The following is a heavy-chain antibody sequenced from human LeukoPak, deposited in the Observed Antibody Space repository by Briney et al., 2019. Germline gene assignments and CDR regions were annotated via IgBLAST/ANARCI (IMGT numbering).Heavy chain of an antibody. CDR3: ARSRGGSGCPDY. J-gene: IGHJ4*02. D-gene: IGHD6-19*01. CDR1: VYTFIGYY. CDR2: IKPNRRGT. V-gene: IGHV1-2*02. Sequence: VASVTVPCLASVYTFIGYYIHGVGQPPGRGREGMGWIKPNRRGTNYAQKRQGRLTMTRDTSISTAYMELRRLRSDDTAVYYCARSRGGSGCPDYWRQGTLATVSS.